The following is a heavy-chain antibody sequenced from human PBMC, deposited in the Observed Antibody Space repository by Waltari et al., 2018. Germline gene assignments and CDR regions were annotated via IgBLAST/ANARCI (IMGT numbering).Heavy chain of an antibody. CDR1: GYTFTGYY. V-gene: IGHV1-2*06. Sequence: QVQLVQSGAEVKKPGASVKVSCKASGYTFTGYYMHWVRQAPGQGLEWMGRINPNSGGTNDAQKVQGRVTMTRDTSISTAYMELSRLRSDDTAVYYCARGRITIFGVEAYYFDYWGQGTLVTVSS. J-gene: IGHJ4*02. D-gene: IGHD3-3*01. CDR3: ARGRITIFGVEAYYFDY. CDR2: INPNSGGT.